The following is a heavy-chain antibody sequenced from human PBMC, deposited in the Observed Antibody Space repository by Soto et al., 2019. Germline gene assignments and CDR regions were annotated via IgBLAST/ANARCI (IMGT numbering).Heavy chain of an antibody. CDR3: ARDRGQRYCSGGSCYLVERLYNWFDP. CDR1: GVTFSSYA. CDR2: IIPIFGTA. V-gene: IGHV1-69*06. D-gene: IGHD2-15*01. J-gene: IGHJ5*02. Sequence: SVKVSCKASGVTFSSYAISWVRQAPGQGLEWMGGIIPIFGTANYAQKFQGRVTITADKSTSTAYMELSSLRSEDTAVYYCARDRGQRYCSGGSCYLVERLYNWFDPWGKGTLVTVSS.